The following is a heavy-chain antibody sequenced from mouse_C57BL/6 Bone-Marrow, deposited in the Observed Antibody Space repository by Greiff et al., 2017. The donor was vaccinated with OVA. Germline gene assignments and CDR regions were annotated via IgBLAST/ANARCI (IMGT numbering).Heavy chain of an antibody. D-gene: IGHD3-2*02. CDR1: GYTFTSYW. V-gene: IGHV1-72*01. Sequence: QVQLQQPGAELVKPGASVTLSCKASGYTFTSYWIRWVRQRPGRGLEWIGGIDPNSGGTKYNENFKSKATLTVDTPSSTAYMQLSSLTSEDAAVHYCAIGSGYGDWGQGTTLTVSS. CDR3: AIGSGYGD. J-gene: IGHJ2*01. CDR2: IDPNSGGT.